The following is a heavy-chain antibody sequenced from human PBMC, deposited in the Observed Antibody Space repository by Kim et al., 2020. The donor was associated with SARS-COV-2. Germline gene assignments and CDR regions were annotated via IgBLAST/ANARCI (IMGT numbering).Heavy chain of an antibody. J-gene: IGHJ4*02. CDR2: IYSTGST. Sequence: SETLSLTCTVSGGSISNGGFYWTWIRQHPGKGLEWLGYIYSTGSTYYNPSLRSRLSISLDKSKNQFSLNLTSVTAADTAMYYCARPLRGGVGGGLSWGQGSPVTVSP. D-gene: IGHD3-16*01. CDR3: ARPLRGGVGGGLS. V-gene: IGHV4-31*03. CDR1: GGSISNGGFY.